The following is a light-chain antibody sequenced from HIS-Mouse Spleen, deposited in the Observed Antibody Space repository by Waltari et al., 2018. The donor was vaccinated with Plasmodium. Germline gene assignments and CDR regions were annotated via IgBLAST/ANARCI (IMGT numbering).Light chain of an antibody. CDR3: QQYNNWSFT. Sequence: EIVMTHSPTTLSVSPGDRATLSCRASPSVSRNLAWYQQKPGQAPSLPIYGASTRATCNPARFSGSGSGTEFTLTISSLQSEDFADYYCQQYNNWSFTFGPGTTVDIK. V-gene: IGKV3-15*01. CDR2: GAS. CDR1: PSVSRN. J-gene: IGKJ3*01.